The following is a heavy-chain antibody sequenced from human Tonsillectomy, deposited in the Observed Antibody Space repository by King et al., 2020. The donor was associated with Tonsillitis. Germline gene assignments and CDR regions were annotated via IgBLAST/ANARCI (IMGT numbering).Heavy chain of an antibody. D-gene: IGHD5-24*01. CDR1: GFTFSNYA. J-gene: IGHJ2*01. Sequence: VQLVESGGGLAQPGGSLRLSCAASGFTFSNYAMSWVRQAPGKGLEWGSTISNSGGSTDCADSVKGRFTISRDNSKNTLYLQMNSLRVEDTAIYYCAKRSGGGYNSDWYFDLWGRGTLVTVSS. CDR2: ISNSGGST. V-gene: IGHV3-23*04. CDR3: AKRSGGGYNSDWYFDL.